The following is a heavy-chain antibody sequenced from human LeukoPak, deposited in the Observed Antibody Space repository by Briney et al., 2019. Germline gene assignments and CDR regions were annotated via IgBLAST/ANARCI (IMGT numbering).Heavy chain of an antibody. CDR1: GGSISSYY. V-gene: IGHV4-59*01. J-gene: IGHJ5*02. CDR2: IYYSGTT. Sequence: PSETLSLTCTVSGGSISSYYWSWIRQPPGKGLEWIGYIYYSGTTNYNPSLKSRVTISVDTSKNQFSLKLNSVTAADTAVYYCARVFRGAVTSNWFDPWGRGTLVTVSS. D-gene: IGHD4-17*01. CDR3: ARVFRGAVTSNWFDP.